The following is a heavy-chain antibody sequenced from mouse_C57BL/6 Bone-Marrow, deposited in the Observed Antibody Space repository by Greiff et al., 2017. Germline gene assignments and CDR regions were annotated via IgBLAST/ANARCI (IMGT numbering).Heavy chain of an antibody. CDR2: IWSGGST. D-gene: IGHD2-4*01. CDR1: GFSLTSYG. CDR3: AIYDYGYAMDD. Sequence: VQRVESGPGLVQPSQSLSITCTVSGFSLTSYGVHWVRQSPGKGLEWLGVIWSGGSTDYNAAFISRLSISKDNSKSQVFFKMNSLQADDTAIYYCAIYDYGYAMDDWGKGTSVTVSS. V-gene: IGHV2-2*01. J-gene: IGHJ4*01.